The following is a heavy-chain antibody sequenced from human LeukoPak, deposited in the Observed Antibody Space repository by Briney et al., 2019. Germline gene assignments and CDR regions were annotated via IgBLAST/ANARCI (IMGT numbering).Heavy chain of an antibody. V-gene: IGHV3-33*01. CDR3: ARWIAVAGTYYYGMDV. CDR1: GFTFSSYG. D-gene: IGHD6-19*01. CDR2: IWYDGSNK. J-gene: IGHJ6*04. Sequence: PGRSVRLSCAASGFTFSSYGMHWVRQAPGKGLEWVAVIWYDGSNKYYADSVKGRFTISRDNSKNTLYLQMNSLRAEDTAVYYCARWIAVAGTYYYGMDVWGKGTTVTVSS.